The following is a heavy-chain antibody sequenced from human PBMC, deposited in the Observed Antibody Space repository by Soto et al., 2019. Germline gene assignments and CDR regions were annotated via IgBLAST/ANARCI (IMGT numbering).Heavy chain of an antibody. CDR3: AKATYYDFWSGPNYYYGMDV. D-gene: IGHD3-3*01. CDR1: GFTFSSYA. V-gene: IGHV3-23*01. Sequence: PGGSLRLSCAASGFTFSSYAMSWVRQAPGKGLEWVSAISGSGGSTYYADTVKGRFTISRDNSKNTLYLQMNSLRAEDTAVYYCAKATYYDFWSGPNYYYGMDVWGQGTTVTVSS. J-gene: IGHJ6*02. CDR2: ISGSGGST.